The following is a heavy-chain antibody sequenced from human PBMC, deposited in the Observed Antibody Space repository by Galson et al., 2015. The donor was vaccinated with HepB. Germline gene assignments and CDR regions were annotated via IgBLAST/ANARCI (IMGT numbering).Heavy chain of an antibody. V-gene: IGHV3-66*01. CDR3: ATVEN. CDR1: GLTVVNSF. J-gene: IGHJ4*02. Sequence: SLRLSCAASGLTVVNSFMGWVRQAPGKGLECVSLTFADGRTFYADSVEGRFTVSRDSSKNTLNLQINSLRVEDTGIYHCATVENWGQGTLVTVSS. CDR2: TFADGRT.